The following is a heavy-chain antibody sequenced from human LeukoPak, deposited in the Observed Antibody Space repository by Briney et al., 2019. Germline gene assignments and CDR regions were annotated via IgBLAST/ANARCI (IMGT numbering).Heavy chain of an antibody. Sequence: SGTLSLTCTVSGGSVTSGNHYWYWSRQPAGKGLEWIGRIYTNGGASYNPFLKSRVTISIDASKNQFSLKLSSVTAADTAVSYCAREPPGYWGQGILVTVPS. V-gene: IGHV4-61*02. CDR1: GGSVTSGNHY. CDR3: AREPPGY. J-gene: IGHJ4*02. CDR2: IYTNGGA.